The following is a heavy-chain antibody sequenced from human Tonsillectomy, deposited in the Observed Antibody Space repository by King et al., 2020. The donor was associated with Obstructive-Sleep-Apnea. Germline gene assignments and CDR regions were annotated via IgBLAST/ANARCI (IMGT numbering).Heavy chain of an antibody. CDR1: GFTFNDFR. V-gene: IGHV3-30*09. CDR2: VSHLGNSK. J-gene: IGHJ3*01. D-gene: IGHD2-8*01. CDR3: ARDPSRMGHDAIDL. Sequence: HVQLVESGGGVVQPGMSQRLSCAASGFTFNDFRLHWVRQAPGKGLEWVATVSHLGNSKDYADSVKGRFGISRDISKNMLYLEMNSLRSEYTAVYYCARDPSRMGHDAIDLWGQGTMVTVSS.